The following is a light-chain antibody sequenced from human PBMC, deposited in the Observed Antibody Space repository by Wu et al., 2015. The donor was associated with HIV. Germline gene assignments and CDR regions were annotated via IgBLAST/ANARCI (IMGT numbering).Light chain of an antibody. V-gene: IGKV1-6*01. CDR2: ATS. J-gene: IGKJ1*01. Sequence: AVQVTQSPSSLSASVGDRVTITCRASEDIRNGLDWYQHKPGSAPKLLIYATSTLQSGVPSRFSGSGSGTDFTLTISSLQPEDIATYYCLQNYNYPWTFGQGTKVEIK. CDR3: LQNYNYPWT. CDR1: EDIRNG.